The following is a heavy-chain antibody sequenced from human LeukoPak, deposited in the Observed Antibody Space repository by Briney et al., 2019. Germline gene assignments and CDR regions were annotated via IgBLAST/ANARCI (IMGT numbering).Heavy chain of an antibody. V-gene: IGHV4-4*02. CDR2: IYHSGST. J-gene: IGHJ6*02. CDR1: GGSISSSNW. D-gene: IGHD3-22*01. CDR3: ARKKGIYYDSSGYYYYYYGMDV. Sequence: PSGTLSLTCAVSGGSISSSNWWSWVRQPPGKGLEWIGEIYHSGSTNYNPSLKSRVTISVDKSKNQFSLKLSSVTAADTAVYYCARKKGIYYDSSGYYYYYYGMDVWGQGTTVTVSS.